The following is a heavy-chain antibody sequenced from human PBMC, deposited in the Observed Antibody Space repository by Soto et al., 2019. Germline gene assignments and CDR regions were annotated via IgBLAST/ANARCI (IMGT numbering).Heavy chain of an antibody. CDR2: IFHSGDT. V-gene: IGHV4-4*02. D-gene: IGHD6-19*01. J-gene: IGHJ3*01. CDR3: AYSTGWYRHDV. CDR1: GDSIGNSMC. Sequence: QVQLQESCQGLVTPSGTLSLTCVVSGDSIGNSMCWIWVRNPPGKGLEWIGDIFHSGDTNYNPSLKSRVFISVDKSQNQFSLKVSSVTAADTAVYYCAYSTGWYRHDVWGQGTLVTVSS.